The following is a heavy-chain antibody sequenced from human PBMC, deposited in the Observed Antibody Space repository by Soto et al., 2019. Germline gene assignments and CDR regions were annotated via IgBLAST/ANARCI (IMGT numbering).Heavy chain of an antibody. CDR2: ISPSGSTI. J-gene: IGHJ6*02. CDR1: GFPFSDYY. V-gene: IGHV3-11*01. CDR3: ARDWPPSRPPAGPDANYYYYGMDV. Sequence: PGGSLRLSCAASGFPFSDYYMSWIRQAPGKGLDWVSYISPSGSTIYYADSVKGRFTISRDNAKNSLYLQMNSLRAEDTAVYYCARDWPPSRPPAGPDANYYYYGMDVWGQGTTVTVSS.